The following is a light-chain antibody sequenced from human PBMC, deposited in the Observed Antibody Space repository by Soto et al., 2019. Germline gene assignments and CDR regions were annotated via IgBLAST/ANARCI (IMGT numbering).Light chain of an antibody. V-gene: IGKV3-20*01. CDR3: QQYGSSYT. CDR1: QSVSSSY. Sequence: EIVLTQSPCTLSLSPGERATLSCRASQSVSSSYLAWYQQKPGQAPRLLISGASSRATGIPDRFSGSGSGTDFTLTISRLEPEDFAVYYCQQYGSSYTFGQGTKLEIK. CDR2: GAS. J-gene: IGKJ2*01.